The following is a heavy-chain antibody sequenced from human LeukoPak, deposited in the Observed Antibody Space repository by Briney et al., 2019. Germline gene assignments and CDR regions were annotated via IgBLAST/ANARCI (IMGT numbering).Heavy chain of an antibody. CDR3: ARGKSSSWIPFDY. D-gene: IGHD6-13*01. Sequence: SETLSLTCTVSGGSVSTYYWNWIRQPPGKGLEWIGYIYYSGYTNYNPSLKSRVTMSVDTSKNQFSLNLSSVTAADTAVYYCARGKSSSWIPFDYWGQGSLVTVSS. CDR2: IYYSGYT. V-gene: IGHV4-59*02. J-gene: IGHJ4*02. CDR1: GGSVSTYY.